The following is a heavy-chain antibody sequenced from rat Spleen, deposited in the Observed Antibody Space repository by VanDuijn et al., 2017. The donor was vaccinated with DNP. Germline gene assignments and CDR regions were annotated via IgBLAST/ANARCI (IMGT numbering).Heavy chain of an antibody. D-gene: IGHD1-12*02. CDR1: GFTFSKYY. CDR2: ISTGGGNT. Sequence: EVQLVESGGGLVQPGRSMRLSCAASGFTFSKYYMAWVRQAPTKGLEWVASISTGGGNTYYRDSVKGRFTISRDNTKSTLYLQMDSLRSEDTATYYCAGHDGSTDWFAYWGQGTLVTVSS. CDR3: AGHDGSTDWFAY. V-gene: IGHV5-25*01. J-gene: IGHJ3*01.